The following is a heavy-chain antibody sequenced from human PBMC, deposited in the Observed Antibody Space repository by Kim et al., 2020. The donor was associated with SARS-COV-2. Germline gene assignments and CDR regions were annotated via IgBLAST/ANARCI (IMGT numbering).Heavy chain of an antibody. CDR3: AKLTSYYYDSSGYFDGY. D-gene: IGHD3-22*01. V-gene: IGHV3-23*01. J-gene: IGHJ4*02. Sequence: GGSLRLSCAASGFTFSSYAMSWVRQAPGKGLEWVSAISGSGGSTYYADSVKGRFTISRDNSKNTLYLQMNSLRAEDTAVYYCAKLTSYYYDSSGYFDGYWGQGTLVTVSS. CDR2: ISGSGGST. CDR1: GFTFSSYA.